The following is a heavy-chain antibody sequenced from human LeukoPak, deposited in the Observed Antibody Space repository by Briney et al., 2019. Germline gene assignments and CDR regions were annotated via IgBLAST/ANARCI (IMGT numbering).Heavy chain of an antibody. CDR3: ARQWFTTSSRNPYYFDY. Sequence: GESLKISCEGSGYSFTSYWIAWVRQMPGKGLEWMGIIYPADSDTIYSPSFQGQVTLSADTSSRTAYLQWTSLKASDTAIYYCARQWFTTSSRNPYYFDYWGQRTLVTVSS. D-gene: IGHD6-6*01. V-gene: IGHV5-51*01. J-gene: IGHJ4*02. CDR2: IYPADSDT. CDR1: GYSFTSYW.